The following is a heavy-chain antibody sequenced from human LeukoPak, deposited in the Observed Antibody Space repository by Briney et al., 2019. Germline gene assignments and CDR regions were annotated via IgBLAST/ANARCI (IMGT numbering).Heavy chain of an antibody. D-gene: IGHD1-26*01. CDR2: IYYSGST. Sequence: PSETLSLTCTVSGGSISSSSYYWGWIRQPPGKGLEWIGSIYYSGSTFCNPSLQSRVTISVDTSKNQFSLKLKSVTAADTAVYYCARHVYGIVGATISDYWGQGTLVTVSS. V-gene: IGHV4-39*01. CDR1: GGSISSSSYY. CDR3: ARHVYGIVGATISDY. J-gene: IGHJ4*02.